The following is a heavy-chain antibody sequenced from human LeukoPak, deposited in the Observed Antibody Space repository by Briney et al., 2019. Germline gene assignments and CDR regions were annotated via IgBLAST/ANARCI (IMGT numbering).Heavy chain of an antibody. Sequence: PSETLSLTCTVSGGSISSYYWSWIRRPPGKGLEWIGYIYYSGSTNYNPSLKSRVTISVDTSKNQFSLKLSSVTAADTAVYYCARVGDYYGSPFDYWGQGTLVTVSS. CDR3: ARVGDYYGSPFDY. V-gene: IGHV4-59*01. CDR2: IYYSGST. J-gene: IGHJ4*02. CDR1: GGSISSYY. D-gene: IGHD3-10*01.